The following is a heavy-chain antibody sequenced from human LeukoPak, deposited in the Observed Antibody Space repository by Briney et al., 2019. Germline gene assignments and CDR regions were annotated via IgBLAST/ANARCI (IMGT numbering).Heavy chain of an antibody. V-gene: IGHV1-18*01. J-gene: IGHJ6*02. CDR1: GYTFTSYG. Sequence: ASVKVSCKASGYTFTSYGISWVRQAPGQGLEWMGWISAYNGNTNYAQKLQGRVTMTTDTSTSTAYMELRSLRSDDTAVYYCARRGHCGGDCYIGDYYYYGMDVWGQGTTVTVSS. CDR3: ARRGHCGGDCYIGDYYYYGMDV. CDR2: ISAYNGNT. D-gene: IGHD2-21*02.